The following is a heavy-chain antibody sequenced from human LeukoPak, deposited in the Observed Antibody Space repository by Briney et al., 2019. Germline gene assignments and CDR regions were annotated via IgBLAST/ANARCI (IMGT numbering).Heavy chain of an antibody. CDR2: IYYSGST. Sequence: SETLSLTCTVSGGSISSSSYYWGWIRQPPGKGLEWIGSIYYSGSTYYNPSLKSRVTISVDTSKNHFSLKLSSVTAADTAVYYCARDLMVRGLIDKPEFDPWGQGTLVTVSS. D-gene: IGHD3-10*01. CDR3: ARDLMVRGLIDKPEFDP. V-gene: IGHV4-39*02. J-gene: IGHJ5*02. CDR1: GGSISSSSYY.